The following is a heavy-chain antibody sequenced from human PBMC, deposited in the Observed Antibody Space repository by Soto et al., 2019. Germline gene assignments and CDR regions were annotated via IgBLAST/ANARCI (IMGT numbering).Heavy chain of an antibody. CDR1: GYTFTSYY. J-gene: IGHJ6*02. CDR2: INPSGGST. V-gene: IGHV1-46*01. Sequence: GASVKVSCKASGYTFTSYYMHWVRQAPGQGLEWMGIINPSGGSTSYAQKFRGRVTMTRDTSTSTVYMELSSLRSEDAAVYYCARWVGATPFGMDVWGQGTTVTVSS. D-gene: IGHD1-26*01. CDR3: ARWVGATPFGMDV.